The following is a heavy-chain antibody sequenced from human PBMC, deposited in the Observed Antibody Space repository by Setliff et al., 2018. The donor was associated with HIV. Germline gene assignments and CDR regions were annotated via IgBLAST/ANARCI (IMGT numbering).Heavy chain of an antibody. D-gene: IGHD3-22*01. CDR3: AMAYYYDSSGCRNDAFDI. V-gene: IGHV1-2*02. CDR1: GYTFTGYY. J-gene: IGHJ3*02. CDR2: INPNSGGT. Sequence: ASVKVSCKASGYTFTGYYMYWVRQAPGQGLEWMGWINPNSGGTNYAQKFQGRVTMTRDTSISTAYMELSRLRSDDTAVYYCAMAYYYDSSGCRNDAFDIWGQGTMVTVSS.